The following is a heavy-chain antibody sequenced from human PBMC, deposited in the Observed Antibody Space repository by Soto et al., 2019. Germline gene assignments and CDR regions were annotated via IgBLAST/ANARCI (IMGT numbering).Heavy chain of an antibody. Sequence: VLLLDSGGGLVQPGGSLRLSCAASGFTFSNYAMTWVRQAPGRGPEWISTVNNGGGGTYYAASVKGRFTISRDNSKTTLYLQVSSLRAEDTAVYYCAKERLGRGIDYWGQGILVTVSS. V-gene: IGHV3-23*01. CDR3: AKERLGRGIDY. CDR2: VNNGGGGT. J-gene: IGHJ4*02. CDR1: GFTFSNYA. D-gene: IGHD3-10*01.